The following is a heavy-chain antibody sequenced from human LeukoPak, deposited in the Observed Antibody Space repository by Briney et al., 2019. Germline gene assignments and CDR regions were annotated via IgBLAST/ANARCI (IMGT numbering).Heavy chain of an antibody. J-gene: IGHJ5*02. Sequence: GASVKVSCTAAAYTFTGYYMHWVRQAPGQGLGWMGWINPNSGGTNYEQKFQGRVTMTRDTSISTAYMELSRLRSDDTAVYYGARARRGGGWFDPWGQGTLVTVSS. D-gene: IGHD3-10*01. CDR1: AYTFTGYY. CDR3: ARARRGGGWFDP. V-gene: IGHV1-2*02. CDR2: INPNSGGT.